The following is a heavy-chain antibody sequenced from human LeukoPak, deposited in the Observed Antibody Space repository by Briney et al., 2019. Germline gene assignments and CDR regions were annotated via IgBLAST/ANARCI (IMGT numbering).Heavy chain of an antibody. CDR1: GFTFSNAW. Sequence: SGGSLRLSCAASGFTFSNAWMSWVRQAPGKGLEWVGRIKSKADGETTDYAAPVKGRFTISRDDSKNTLHLQMTSLKTEDTAMYYCIAQQHWGQGTLVTVSS. J-gene: IGHJ1*01. V-gene: IGHV3-15*01. CDR2: IKSKADGETT. CDR3: IAQQH.